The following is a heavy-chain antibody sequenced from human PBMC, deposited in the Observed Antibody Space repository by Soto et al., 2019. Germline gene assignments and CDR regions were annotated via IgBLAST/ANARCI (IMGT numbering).Heavy chain of an antibody. D-gene: IGHD1-26*01. V-gene: IGHV1-8*01. J-gene: IGHJ4*02. CDR3: AGEKVGTTGIDF. CDR1: GYTFTGYD. CDR2: MNPNSGNT. Sequence: QAQLVQSGAEVKKPGASVKVSCKASGYTFTGYDINWVRQATGQGLEWMGWMNPNSGNTGYAQNFQGRVTMTRDNSITTAYMELTSLRDDYSAVYYFAGEKVGTTGIDFWGQGTLVTVSS.